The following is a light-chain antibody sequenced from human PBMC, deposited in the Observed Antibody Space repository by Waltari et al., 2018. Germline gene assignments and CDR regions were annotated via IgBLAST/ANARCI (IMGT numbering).Light chain of an antibody. J-gene: IGLJ3*02. Sequence: QSVLSQPPSASGTPGQRATISCAGSSSNTGKDFLYWYQQLPGTAPKLLIYSNNQQPSGVPDRFSGSKSGTSASLAINGLRSEDEAGYYCATWDDSLRMVFGGGTKLTVL. CDR2: SNN. CDR1: SSNTGKDF. V-gene: IGLV1-47*01. CDR3: ATWDDSLRMV.